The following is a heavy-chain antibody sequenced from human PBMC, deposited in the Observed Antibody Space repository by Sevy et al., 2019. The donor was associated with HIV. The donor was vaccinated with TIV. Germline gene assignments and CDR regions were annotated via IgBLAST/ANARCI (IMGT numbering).Heavy chain of an antibody. Sequence: GGSLRLSCAASGFTVSSNYMSWVRQAPGKGLEWVSVIYSGGSTYYADSVKGRFTISRDNSKSTLYLQMNSLRAEDTAVYYCAREDSSGYYSYGMDVWGQGTTVTVSS. V-gene: IGHV3-66*01. D-gene: IGHD3-22*01. CDR3: AREDSSGYYSYGMDV. J-gene: IGHJ6*02. CDR1: GFTVSSNY. CDR2: IYSGGST.